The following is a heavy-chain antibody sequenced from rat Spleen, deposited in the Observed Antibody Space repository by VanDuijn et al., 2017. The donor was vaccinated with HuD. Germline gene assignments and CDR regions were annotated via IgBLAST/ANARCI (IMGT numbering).Heavy chain of an antibody. V-gene: IGHV2-32*01. Sequence: VQLVESGGGLVQPGRSLKLSCTASGISFSNYNMSWVRQPPGKGLEWMGVMWTDGDTSYNSALKSRLSISRDTSKSQVFLKMNSLQTEDTATYYCARSYNNYYVMDAWGQGASVTVSS. CDR1: GISFSNYN. D-gene: IGHD1-10*01. J-gene: IGHJ4*01. CDR2: MWTDGDT. CDR3: ARSYNNYYVMDA.